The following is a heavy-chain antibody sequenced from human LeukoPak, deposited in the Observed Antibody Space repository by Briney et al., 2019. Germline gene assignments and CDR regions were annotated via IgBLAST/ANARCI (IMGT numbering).Heavy chain of an antibody. D-gene: IGHD3-10*01. V-gene: IGHV3-7*01. J-gene: IGHJ4*02. Sequence: QTGGSLRLSCAASGFTFSSHWMSWVRQAPRKGLEWLANIKEDGSQKYYVDSVKGRFTISRDNAKNSLYLQMNSLRAEDTAVYYCARDIRLVRGVFDYWGQGTLVTVSS. CDR3: ARDIRLVRGVFDY. CDR2: IKEDGSQK. CDR1: GFTFSSHW.